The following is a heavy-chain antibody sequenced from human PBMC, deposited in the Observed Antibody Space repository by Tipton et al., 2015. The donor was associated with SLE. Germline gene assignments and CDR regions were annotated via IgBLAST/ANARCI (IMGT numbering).Heavy chain of an antibody. CDR2: IYHSGTT. CDR1: GGSFSGYY. V-gene: IGHV4-34*01. J-gene: IGHJ4*02. Sequence: TLSLTCAVYGGSFSGYYWGWIRQPPGKGLEWIGYIYHSGTTYFNPSLETRVTVSVDTSKIHFSLRLTSVTAADTAVYYCARAIGANYFNLWGQGTLVTVSS. CDR3: ARAIGANYFNL. D-gene: IGHD3-16*01.